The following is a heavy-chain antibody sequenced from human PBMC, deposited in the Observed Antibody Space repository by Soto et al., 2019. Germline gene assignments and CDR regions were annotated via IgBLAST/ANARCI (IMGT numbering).Heavy chain of an antibody. J-gene: IGHJ6*02. Sequence: GGSLRLSCAASGFTFSSYAMSWVRQAPGKGLEWVSAISGSGGSTYYADSVKGRFTISRDNSKNTLYLQMNSLRAEDTAVYYCAKSQVGSYPSYYYYYGMDVWGQGTTVTVSS. CDR2: ISGSGGST. V-gene: IGHV3-23*01. D-gene: IGHD1-26*01. CDR3: AKSQVGSYPSYYYYYGMDV. CDR1: GFTFSSYA.